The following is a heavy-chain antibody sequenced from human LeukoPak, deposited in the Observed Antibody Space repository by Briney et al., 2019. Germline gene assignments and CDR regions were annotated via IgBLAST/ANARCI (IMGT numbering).Heavy chain of an antibody. V-gene: IGHV3-49*04. CDR2: IGGKAYGGTT. J-gene: IGHJ4*02. D-gene: IGHD5-18*01. CDR3: TKDPGYTYAYVY. CDR1: GFTFGDYA. Sequence: GGSLRLSCTASGFTFGDYAMSWVRQAPGEGLEWVGFIGGKAYGGTTDYAASVKGRFSISRDDSKSIAYLQMNSLKIEDTAVYYCTKDPGYTYAYVYWGQGTLVTVSS.